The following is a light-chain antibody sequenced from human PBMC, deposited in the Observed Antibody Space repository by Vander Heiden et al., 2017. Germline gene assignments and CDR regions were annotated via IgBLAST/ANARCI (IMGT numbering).Light chain of an antibody. J-gene: IGLJ2*01. CDR1: SSDIGGYNR. V-gene: IGLV2-14*03. CDR3: SSYTSTNTLL. Sequence: QSALTQPAPVSGSPGQSITISCTGTSSDIGGYNRVSWYQYHPGKAPKLMIYDVTNRPSGISNRFSGSKSDNTASLTISELQGEDEADYYCSSYTSTNTLLFGGGTKVTVL. CDR2: DVT.